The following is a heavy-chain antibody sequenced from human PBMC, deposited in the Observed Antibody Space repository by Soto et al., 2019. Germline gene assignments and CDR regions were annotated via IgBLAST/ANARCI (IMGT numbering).Heavy chain of an antibody. CDR3: AKEGVPYYYDSSGYYDY. V-gene: IGHV3-23*01. CDR1: GFTFSSYA. CDR2: ISGSGGST. J-gene: IGHJ4*02. Sequence: EVQLLESGGGLVQPGGSLRLSCAASGFTFSSYAMSWVRQAPGKGLEWVSAISGSGGSTYYADSVKGRFTISRDNSKNTLYLQMNSLRAEDTAVYYCAKEGVPYYYDSSGYYDYWGQGTLVTVSS. D-gene: IGHD3-22*01.